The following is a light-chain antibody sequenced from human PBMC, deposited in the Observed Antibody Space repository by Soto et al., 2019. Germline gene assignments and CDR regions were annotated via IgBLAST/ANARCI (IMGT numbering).Light chain of an antibody. V-gene: IGKV1-5*03. CDR1: QTISSL. J-gene: IGKJ1*01. CDR2: KAS. Sequence: DIQMTQSPSSLSASVGDRVTITCRASQTISSLLAWYQQKPGKAPKLLIYKASTLKSGVPSRFSGSGSGTEFTLTISSLQPDDFASYYCQQYNSYSGMFGQGTKVDIK. CDR3: QQYNSYSGM.